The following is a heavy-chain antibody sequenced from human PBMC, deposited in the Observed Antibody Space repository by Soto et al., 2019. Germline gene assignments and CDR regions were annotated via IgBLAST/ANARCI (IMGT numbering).Heavy chain of an antibody. CDR3: ARDSTRRGACDI. D-gene: IGHD1-1*01. CDR2: IFYSGST. CDR1: GGSLSSSNW. Sequence: SETLSLTCAVSGGSLSSSNWWSWVRQPPGKALEWLGEIFYSGSTKYNPSLNSRVTMSVDASKNQFSLKLNSVTAADTAVYYCARDSTRRGACDIWGQGTTVTVSS. J-gene: IGHJ3*02. V-gene: IGHV4-4*02.